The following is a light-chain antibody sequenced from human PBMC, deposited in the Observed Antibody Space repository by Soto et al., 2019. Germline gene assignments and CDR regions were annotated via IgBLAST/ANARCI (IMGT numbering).Light chain of an antibody. Sequence: DIQMTQSPSTLSASVGDRVTITCRASQSISRSLAWYQQKSGKAPKLLIYDASSLESGVPSRFSGSGCGTEFNLTLSGLQPDDFATYYCQQYQSYFLTFGPGTTGDMK. CDR3: QQYQSYFLT. V-gene: IGKV1-5*01. CDR2: DAS. CDR1: QSISRS. J-gene: IGKJ3*01.